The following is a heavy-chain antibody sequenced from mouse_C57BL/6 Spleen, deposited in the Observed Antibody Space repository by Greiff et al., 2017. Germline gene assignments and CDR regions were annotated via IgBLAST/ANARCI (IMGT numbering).Heavy chain of an antibody. CDR2: FYPGSGSI. D-gene: IGHD2-5*01. J-gene: IGHJ4*01. V-gene: IGHV1-62-2*01. CDR3: ARHEDPYYSSYYAMDY. CDR1: GYTFTEYT. Sequence: QVQLKESGAELVKPGASVKLSCKASGYTFTEYTIHWVKQRSGQGLEWIGWFYPGSGSIKYNEKFKDKATLTADKSSSTVYMELSRLTSEDSAVYFCARHEDPYYSSYYAMDYWGQGTSVTVSS.